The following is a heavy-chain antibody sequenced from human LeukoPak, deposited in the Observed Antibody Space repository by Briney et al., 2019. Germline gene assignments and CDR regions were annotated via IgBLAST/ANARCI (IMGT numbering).Heavy chain of an antibody. V-gene: IGHV4-30-4*01. CDR2: IYYSGST. D-gene: IGHD4-23*01. Sequence: PSQTLSLTCTVSGGSISSGDYYWSWIRQPPGKGLELIGYIYYSGSTYYNPSLMSRVTISVDTSKNQFSLKLSSVTAADTAVYYCARGIDYGGNSFIDYWGQGTLVTVSS. CDR3: ARGIDYGGNSFIDY. J-gene: IGHJ4*02. CDR1: GGSISSGDYY.